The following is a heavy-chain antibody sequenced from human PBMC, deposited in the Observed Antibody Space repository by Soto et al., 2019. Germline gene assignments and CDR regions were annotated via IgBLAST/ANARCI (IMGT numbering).Heavy chain of an antibody. CDR1: GGSISSSSYY. V-gene: IGHV4-39*07. CDR3: ARDKTGLYSFDP. CDR2: IYYSGST. Sequence: SETLSLTCTVSGGSISSSSYYWGWIRQPPGKGLEWIGSIYYSGSTYYNPSLKSRVTISVDTSKNQFSLKLSSVTAADTAVYYCARDKTGLYSFDPWGQGTLVTVSS. D-gene: IGHD6-13*01. J-gene: IGHJ5*02.